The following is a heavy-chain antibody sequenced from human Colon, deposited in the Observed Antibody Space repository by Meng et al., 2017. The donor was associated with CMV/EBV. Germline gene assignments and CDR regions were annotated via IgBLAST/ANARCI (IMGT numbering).Heavy chain of an antibody. CDR3: THYIVVVVAATGWFDP. Sequence: QITLKESGPTLVKPTQTLPRTGTFCGFSLSTSGVGVGWIRQPPGKALEWLALIYWDDDKRYSPSLKSRLTITKDTSRNQVVLRMTNMDPVDTATYYCTHYIVVVVAATGWFDPWGQGTLVTVSS. CDR2: IYWDDDK. J-gene: IGHJ5*02. CDR1: GFSLSTSGVG. V-gene: IGHV2-5*02. D-gene: IGHD2-15*01.